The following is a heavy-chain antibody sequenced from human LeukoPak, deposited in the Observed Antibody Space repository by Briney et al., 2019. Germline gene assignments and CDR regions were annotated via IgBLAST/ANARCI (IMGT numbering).Heavy chain of an antibody. CDR1: GGSLSSSY. CDR3: AREVAVAGNNWFDP. CDR2: ISYSGST. D-gene: IGHD6-19*01. V-gene: IGHV4-59*01. J-gene: IGHJ5*02. Sequence: PSETLSLTCTVSGGSLSSSYWSWIRQPPGRGLEWIGYISYSGSTNYNPSLKSRVTMSVDPSQNQFSLKVSSVTAADTAVYFCAREVAVAGNNWFDPWGQGILVTVSS.